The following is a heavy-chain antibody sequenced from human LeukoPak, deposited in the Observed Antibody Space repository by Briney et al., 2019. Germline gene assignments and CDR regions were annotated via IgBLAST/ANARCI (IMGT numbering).Heavy chain of an antibody. CDR3: AKDLFYDSSGPTDY. Sequence: PGGSLRLSCAASGFTFSSFAMHWVRQAPGKGLEWVAVISLNGGDTNYADSVKGRFTISRDNSKNTLYLQMNSLRAEDTAVYYCAKDLFYDSSGPTDYWGQGTLVTVSS. D-gene: IGHD3-22*01. V-gene: IGHV3-30*04. CDR1: GFTFSSFA. CDR2: ISLNGGDT. J-gene: IGHJ4*02.